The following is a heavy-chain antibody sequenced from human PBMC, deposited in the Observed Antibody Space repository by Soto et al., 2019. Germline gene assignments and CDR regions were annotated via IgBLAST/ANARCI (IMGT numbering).Heavy chain of an antibody. D-gene: IGHD3-22*01. J-gene: IGHJ5*02. CDR3: AHRAYYDSRSSWFAP. V-gene: IGHV2-5*02. CDR1: GFSLSTSGVG. CDR2: IYWDDHK. Sequence: QITLKESGPPLVKPTQTLTLTCTFSGFSLSTSGVGVGWMRQPPGKALEWLALIYWDDHKRYSPSLKSRLTITKDTSKNQVVLTMTNMDPVDTATYYCAHRAYYDSRSSWFAPWGQGTLVTVSS.